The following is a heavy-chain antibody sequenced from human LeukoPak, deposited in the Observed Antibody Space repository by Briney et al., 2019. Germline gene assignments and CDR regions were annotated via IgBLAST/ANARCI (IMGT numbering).Heavy chain of an antibody. J-gene: IGHJ3*01. Sequence: LPETLSLTCTVSGGSISSYYWSWLRQPPGKGLEWIGYIYYSGSTNYNPSLKSRVTISVDTSKNQFSLNLSSVTAADTAVYYCARGPPGKEHAFDVWVQGTMVTVSS. CDR1: GGSISSYY. CDR2: IYYSGST. D-gene: IGHD2-2*01. V-gene: IGHV4-59*01. CDR3: ARGPPGKEHAFDV.